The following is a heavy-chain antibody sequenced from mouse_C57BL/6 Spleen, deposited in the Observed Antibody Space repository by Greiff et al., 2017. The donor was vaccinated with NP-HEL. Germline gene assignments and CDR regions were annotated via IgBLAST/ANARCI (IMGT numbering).Heavy chain of an antibody. CDR2: IDPSDSET. Sequence: QVQLKESGAELVRPGSSVKLSCKASGYTFTSYWMHWVKQRPIQGLEWIGNIDPSDSETHYNQKFKDKATLTVDKSSSTAYMQLSSLTSEDSAVYYCARIYDGYYNAMDYWGQGTSVTVSS. CDR1: GYTFTSYW. V-gene: IGHV1-52*01. J-gene: IGHJ4*01. CDR3: ARIYDGYYNAMDY. D-gene: IGHD2-3*01.